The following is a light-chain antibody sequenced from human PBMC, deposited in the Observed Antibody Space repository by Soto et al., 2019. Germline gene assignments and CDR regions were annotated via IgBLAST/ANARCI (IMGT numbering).Light chain of an antibody. V-gene: IGLV2-11*01. CDR3: CSYAGSYSWV. Sequence: QSVLTQPRSVSGSPGQSVTISCTGTSSDVGAYNYVSWYQHHPGKAPKVMICDVSERPSGVPDRFSGSKSDNKASLTISGLQAEDEADYYCCSYAGSYSWVFGGGTKLTVL. CDR1: SSDVGAYNY. J-gene: IGLJ3*02. CDR2: DVS.